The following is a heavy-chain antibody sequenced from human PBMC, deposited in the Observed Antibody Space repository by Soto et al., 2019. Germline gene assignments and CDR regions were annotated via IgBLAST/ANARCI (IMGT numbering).Heavy chain of an antibody. Sequence: QVQLVESGGGVVQPGGSRRLSCAASGFTFGRHGMHWVPQAPGKGLEWVAVIGSDGRRASYADSVKGRFTISRDNGQNTLYLQMNSLRAEETAVYYCARDDDYGDNGLDYWGQGTLVTVSS. V-gene: IGHV3-33*01. CDR1: GFTFGRHG. CDR3: ARDDDYGDNGLDY. J-gene: IGHJ4*02. CDR2: IGSDGRRA. D-gene: IGHD4-17*01.